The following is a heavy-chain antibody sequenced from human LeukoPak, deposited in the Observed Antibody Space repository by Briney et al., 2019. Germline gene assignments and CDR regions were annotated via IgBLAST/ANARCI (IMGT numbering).Heavy chain of an antibody. CDR2: ISWNSLNI. D-gene: IGHD2/OR15-2a*01. CDR1: GFKFDDYA. J-gene: IGHJ3*02. Sequence: GGSLRLSCVASGFKFDDYAMHWVRQAPGKGLEWVSGISWNSLNIGYADSVKGRFTTSRDNAKNSLYLQMNSLRAEDMALYYCAKDLGQGLYFGAFDIWGQGTMVTVSS. V-gene: IGHV3-9*03. CDR3: AKDLGQGLYFGAFDI.